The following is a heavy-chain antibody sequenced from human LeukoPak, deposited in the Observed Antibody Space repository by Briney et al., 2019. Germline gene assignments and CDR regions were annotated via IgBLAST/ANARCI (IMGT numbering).Heavy chain of an antibody. CDR1: EFTFGSYD. CDR3: ARAKMPGIQTAGRVNYFDS. Sequence: GGSLRLSCAASEFTFGSYDMHWVRQATGKGLEWVSTIDTAGNAWYPDSVKGRFTISRENAKNSLNLQMNSLRVGDTAVYYCARAKMPGIQTAGRVNYFDSWGQGTLVTVSA. J-gene: IGHJ4*02. V-gene: IGHV3-13*01. D-gene: IGHD6-13*01. CDR2: IDTAGNA.